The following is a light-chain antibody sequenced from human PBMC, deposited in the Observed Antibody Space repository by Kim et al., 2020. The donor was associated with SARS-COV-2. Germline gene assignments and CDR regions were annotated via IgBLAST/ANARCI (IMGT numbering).Light chain of an antibody. CDR2: RDS. J-gene: IGLJ7*01. Sequence: SYELTQPLSVSVALGQTARITCGGNNIGSKNVHWYQQKPGQAPVLVIYRDSNRTSGIPERFSGSNSGNTATLTISRAQAGDEADYYCQVWDSSPAVFGGGTQLTVL. CDR1: NIGSKN. V-gene: IGLV3-9*01. CDR3: QVWDSSPAV.